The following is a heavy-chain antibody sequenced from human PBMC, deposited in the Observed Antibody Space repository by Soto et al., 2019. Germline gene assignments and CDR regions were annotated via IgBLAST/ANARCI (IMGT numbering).Heavy chain of an antibody. V-gene: IGHV3-15*07. Sequence: GGSLRLSCAASGFTFSNAWMNWVRQAPGKGLEWVGRIKSKTDGGTTDYAAPVKGRFTISRDDSKNTLYLQMNSLKTEDTAVYYCTTTSPGYSSSWDFDYRGQGTLVTVSS. J-gene: IGHJ4*02. CDR1: GFTFSNAW. CDR2: IKSKTDGGTT. D-gene: IGHD6-13*01. CDR3: TTTSPGYSSSWDFDY.